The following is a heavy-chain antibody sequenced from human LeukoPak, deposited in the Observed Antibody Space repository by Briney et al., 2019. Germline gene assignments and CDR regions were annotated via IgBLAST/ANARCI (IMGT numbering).Heavy chain of an antibody. J-gene: IGHJ4*02. CDR1: GGSISTYY. D-gene: IGHD6-13*01. CDR3: ARGSIAEAPDY. V-gene: IGHV4-4*07. Sequence: SETLSLTCSVSGGSISTYYWSWIRQPAGKGPEWIGRVYLSGSTNYNPSLKSRVNMSVDTSRKQFSLKLSSVTAADTAVYYCARGSIAEAPDYWGQGSLVTVSS. CDR2: VYLSGST.